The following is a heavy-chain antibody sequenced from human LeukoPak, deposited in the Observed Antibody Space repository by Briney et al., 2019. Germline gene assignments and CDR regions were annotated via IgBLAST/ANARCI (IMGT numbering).Heavy chain of an antibody. D-gene: IGHD1-1*01. J-gene: IGHJ1*01. V-gene: IGHV3-66*01. CDR3: VREVGSSNWNFYFQH. Sequence: GGSLRLSCAASGFTVSSNYMSWVRQAPGKGLEWVSVIYSGGSTYYADSVKGRFTISRDNSKNTLYLQMGSLRPEDMAVYYCVREVGSSNWNFYFQHWGQGTLVTVSS. CDR1: GFTVSSNY. CDR2: IYSGGST.